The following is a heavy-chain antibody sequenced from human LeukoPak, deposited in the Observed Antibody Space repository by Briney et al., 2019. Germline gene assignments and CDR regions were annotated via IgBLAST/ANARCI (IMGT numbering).Heavy chain of an antibody. CDR1: GGSISSSSYY. D-gene: IGHD3-22*01. V-gene: IGHV4-39*07. J-gene: IGHJ4*02. Sequence: SETLSLTCTVSGGSISSSSYYWGWIRQPPGKGLEWIGCIYYSGRTYYNPSLKSRGTISVDTSKNQFSLKLSSVTAADTAVYYCARDSWANSSGYFDYWGQGTLVTVSS. CDR3: ARDSWANSSGYFDY. CDR2: IYYSGRT.